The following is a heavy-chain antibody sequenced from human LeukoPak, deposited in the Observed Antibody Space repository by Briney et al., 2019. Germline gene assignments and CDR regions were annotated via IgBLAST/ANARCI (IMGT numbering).Heavy chain of an antibody. J-gene: IGHJ4*02. V-gene: IGHV4-59*08. CDR1: GGSISSYY. Sequence: SETLSLTCTVSGGSISSYYWSWIRQPPGKGLEWIGYIYYSGSTNYNPSLKSRVTISVDTSKNQFSLKLSSVTAADTAVYYCARQSTTVTSRFDYWGQGTLVTVSP. D-gene: IGHD4-17*01. CDR3: ARQSTTVTSRFDY. CDR2: IYYSGST.